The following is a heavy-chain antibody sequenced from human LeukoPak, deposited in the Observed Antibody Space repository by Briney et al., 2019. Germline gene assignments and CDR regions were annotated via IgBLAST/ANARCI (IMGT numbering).Heavy chain of an antibody. CDR2: ISSSGSTI. J-gene: IGHJ3*02. Sequence: GGSLRLSCAASGFTFSDYYMSWIRQAPGKGLEWVSYISSSGSTIYYADSVKGRFTISRDNAKNSLYLQMNSLRAEDTAVYYCAKDHPYYYDSSAFDAFDIWGQGTMVTVSS. CDR1: GFTFSDYY. CDR3: AKDHPYYYDSSAFDAFDI. D-gene: IGHD3-22*01. V-gene: IGHV3-11*01.